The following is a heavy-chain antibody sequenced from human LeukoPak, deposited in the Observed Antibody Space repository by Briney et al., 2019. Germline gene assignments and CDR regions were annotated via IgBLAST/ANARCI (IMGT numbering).Heavy chain of an antibody. D-gene: IGHD2-15*01. CDR1: GFTFTNYG. Sequence: GGSLRLSCAASGFTFTNYGIHWVRQAPGKGLDWVAFILYDGSYTYYADSVRGRFTISRNNSENTVYLQMNSLRVEDTALYYCAKEVAAGRYFDCWGRGTLVTVSS. CDR2: ILYDGSYT. V-gene: IGHV3-30*18. CDR3: AKEVAAGRYFDC. J-gene: IGHJ4*02.